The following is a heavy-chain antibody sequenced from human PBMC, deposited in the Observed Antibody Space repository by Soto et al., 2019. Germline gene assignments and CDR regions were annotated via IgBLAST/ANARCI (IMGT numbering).Heavy chain of an antibody. CDR1: GFTFSSYW. Sequence: PGGSLRLSCAASGFTFSSYWMHWVRQAPGKGLVWVSRINSDGSSTSYADSVKGRFTISRDNAKNTLYLQMNSLRAEDTAVYYCARQDIVVVVAATEFDYWGQGTLVTVSS. V-gene: IGHV3-74*01. CDR3: ARQDIVVVVAATEFDY. D-gene: IGHD2-15*01. J-gene: IGHJ4*02. CDR2: INSDGSST.